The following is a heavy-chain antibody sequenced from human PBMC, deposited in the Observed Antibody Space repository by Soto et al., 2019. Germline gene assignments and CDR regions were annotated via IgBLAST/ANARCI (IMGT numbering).Heavy chain of an antibody. CDR3: ASRVAAAGAIYYYGMDV. CDR1: GFTFSSYA. J-gene: IGHJ6*02. Sequence: PVGSLRLSCAASGFTFSSYAMSWVRQAPGKGLEWVSTLSESGGTTYYADSVKGRFTISRDNSKNTLYLQMNSLRAEDTAVYYCASRVAAAGAIYYYGMDVWGQGTTVTVSS. CDR2: LSESGGTT. D-gene: IGHD6-13*01. V-gene: IGHV3-23*01.